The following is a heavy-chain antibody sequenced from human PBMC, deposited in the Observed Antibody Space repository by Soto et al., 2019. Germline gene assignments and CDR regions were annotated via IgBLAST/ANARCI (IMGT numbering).Heavy chain of an antibody. J-gene: IGHJ4*02. CDR3: ASFPEKTNDRIAVAGVGY. Sequence: GASVKVSCKASGYTFTSYAMHWVRQAPGQRLEWMGWINAGNGNTKYSQKFQGRVTITRDTSASTAYMELSSLRSEDTAAYYCASFPEKTNDRIAVAGVGYWGQGTLVTVSS. CDR1: GYTFTSYA. D-gene: IGHD6-19*01. V-gene: IGHV1-3*01. CDR2: INAGNGNT.